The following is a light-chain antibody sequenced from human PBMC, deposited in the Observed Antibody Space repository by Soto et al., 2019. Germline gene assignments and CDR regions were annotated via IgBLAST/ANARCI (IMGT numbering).Light chain of an antibody. CDR2: DAS. V-gene: IGKV1-13*02. CDR1: QGISNY. Sequence: IQMTQSPSTLSGSVGDRVTITCRASQGISNYLAWYQQKPGKVPKLLIFDASTLHSGVPSRFSGSGSGTDFTLTISSLQPDDFATYYCQQFAISTTFGQGTKVDI. J-gene: IGKJ1*01. CDR3: QQFAISTT.